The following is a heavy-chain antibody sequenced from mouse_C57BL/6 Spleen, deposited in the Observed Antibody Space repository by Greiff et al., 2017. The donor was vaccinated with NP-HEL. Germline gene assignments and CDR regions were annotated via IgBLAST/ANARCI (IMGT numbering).Heavy chain of an antibody. CDR3: ARSETAFDY. Sequence: QVQLQQPGAELVMPGASVKLSCKASGYTFTSYWMHWVKQRPGQGLEWIGEIDPSDSYTNYNQKFKGKATITADTSSNPAYLQLSSLTSEDTAVYYCARSETAFDYWGQGTTLTVSS. J-gene: IGHJ2*01. V-gene: IGHV1-69*01. CDR2: IDPSDSYT. CDR1: GYTFTSYW.